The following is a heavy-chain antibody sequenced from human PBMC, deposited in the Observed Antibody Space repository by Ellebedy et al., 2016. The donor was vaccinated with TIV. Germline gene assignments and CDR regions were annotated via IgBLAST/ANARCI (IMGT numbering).Heavy chain of an antibody. CDR2: INPNSGGT. CDR3: AASFGDYYYYGMDV. J-gene: IGHJ6*02. Sequence: ASVKVSCXASGYTFTGYYMHWVRQAPGQGLEWMGWINPNSGGTNYAQKLQGRVTMTTDTSTSTAYMELRSLRSDDTAVYYCAASFGDYYYYGMDVWGQGTTVTVSS. D-gene: IGHD3-10*01. CDR1: GYTFTGYY. V-gene: IGHV1-2*02.